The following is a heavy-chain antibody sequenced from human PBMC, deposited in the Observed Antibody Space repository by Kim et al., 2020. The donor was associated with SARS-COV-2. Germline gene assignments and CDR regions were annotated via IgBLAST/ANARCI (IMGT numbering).Heavy chain of an antibody. V-gene: IGHV4-4*07. CDR3: ARGGTYFLDY. J-gene: IGHJ4*02. CDR2: IYTSGTT. D-gene: IGHD1-26*01. CDR1: GASISRYY. Sequence: SETLSLTCSVSGASISRYYWSWIRQPAGKGLEWIGRIYTSGTTDYNPSLRSRVTLSVDTSKNQFSLKLTSVTAADTAVYYCARGGTYFLDYWGQGTLVTV.